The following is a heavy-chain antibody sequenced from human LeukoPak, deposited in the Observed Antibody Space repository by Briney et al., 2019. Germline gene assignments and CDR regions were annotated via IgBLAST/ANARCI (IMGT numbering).Heavy chain of an antibody. J-gene: IGHJ3*02. CDR3: AKHDSSSFDAFDI. V-gene: IGHV3-53*01. CDR1: GFTVSSNH. CDR2: IYSGGST. D-gene: IGHD6-13*01. Sequence: GGSLRLSCSASGFTVSSNHMSWVRQAPGKGLEWVSVIYSGGSTYYADSLRGRFTISRDNSKNTLYLQMNSLRAEDTAVYYCAKHDSSSFDAFDIWGQGTMVTVSS.